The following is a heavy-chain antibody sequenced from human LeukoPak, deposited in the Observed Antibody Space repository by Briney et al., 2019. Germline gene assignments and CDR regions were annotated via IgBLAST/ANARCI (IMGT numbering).Heavy chain of an antibody. D-gene: IGHD3-22*01. CDR3: ARDLYYYDSSGYYLGYFDY. CDR2: LIPIFGTA. CDR1: GGTFSNYA. J-gene: IGHJ4*02. Sequence: ASVKVSCKASGGTFSNYAISWVRQAPGQGLEWMGGLIPIFGTANYAQKFQGRVTITADESTSTAYMELSSLRSEDSAVYYCARDLYYYDSSGYYLGYFDYWGQGTLVTVSS. V-gene: IGHV1-69*13.